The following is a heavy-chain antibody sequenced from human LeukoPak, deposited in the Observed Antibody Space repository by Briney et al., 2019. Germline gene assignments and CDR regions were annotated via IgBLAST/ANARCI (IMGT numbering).Heavy chain of an antibody. Sequence: GGSLRLSCAASGFTFSSYAMHWVRQAPGKGLEWVAVISYDGSNKYYADSVKGRFTISRDNSKNTLYLQMNSLRAEDTAVYYCAKEGYCSSTSCYRYYYYYMDVWGKGTTVTVSS. CDR3: AKEGYCSSTSCYRYYYYYMDV. CDR2: ISYDGSNK. CDR1: GFTFSSYA. D-gene: IGHD2-2*02. J-gene: IGHJ6*03. V-gene: IGHV3-30-3*01.